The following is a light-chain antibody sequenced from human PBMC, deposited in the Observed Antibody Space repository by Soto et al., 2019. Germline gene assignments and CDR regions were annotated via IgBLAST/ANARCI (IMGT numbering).Light chain of an antibody. V-gene: IGLV6-57*04. CDR1: SGSIASNY. CDR3: QSYDSRIGGVV. CDR2: EDN. J-gene: IGLJ2*01. Sequence: NFMLTQPHSVSESPGKTVTISCTRSSGSIASNYVQWYQQRPGSAPTTVIYEDNQRPSGVPDRFSGSIDSSSNSASLTISGLKTEDEADYYCQSYDSRIGGVVFGGGTKVTVL.